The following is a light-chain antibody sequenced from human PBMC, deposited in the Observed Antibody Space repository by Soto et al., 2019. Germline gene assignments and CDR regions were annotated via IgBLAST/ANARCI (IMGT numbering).Light chain of an antibody. CDR1: HSLLHNNGRNY. CDR3: MQRLQTPWT. Sequence: EIVMTQSPLSLPVTPGEPSSISCRSTHSLLHNNGRNYLDWYLQKPGQSPQLLIFLGSNRASGVPDRFSGSESGTDFTLKISRVEAEDVGVYYCMQRLQTPWTFGQGTKVDIK. CDR2: LGS. V-gene: IGKV2-28*01. J-gene: IGKJ1*01.